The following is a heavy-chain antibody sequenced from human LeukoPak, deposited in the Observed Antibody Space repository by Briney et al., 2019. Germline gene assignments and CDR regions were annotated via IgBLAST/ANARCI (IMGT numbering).Heavy chain of an antibody. V-gene: IGHV4-38-2*01. CDR1: GYSISSGYY. CDR2: IYHSGST. J-gene: IGHJ2*01. CDR3: ARVTGTWYFDL. D-gene: IGHD7-27*01. Sequence: PSETLSLTCAVSGYSISSGYYWGWIRQPPGKGLEWIGSIYHSGSTYYNPSLKSRVTISVDTSKNQFSLKLSSVTAADTAMYYCARVTGTWYFDLWGRGTLVTVSS.